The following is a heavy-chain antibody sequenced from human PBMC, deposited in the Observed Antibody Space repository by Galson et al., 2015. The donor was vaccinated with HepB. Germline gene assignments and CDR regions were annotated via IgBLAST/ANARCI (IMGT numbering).Heavy chain of an antibody. V-gene: IGHV4-39*01. CDR1: GGSVTNSNYY. D-gene: IGHD3-9*01. CDR2: IYYSGST. Sequence: SETLSLTCTVSGGSVTNSNYYWGWIRQPPGKGLEWIGSIYYSGSTYYNPSLKSRVTISVDTSKNQFSLKLSSVTAADTAVYFCARQGYYDILTGYLRALDYWGQGTLVTVSS. J-gene: IGHJ4*02. CDR3: ARQGYYDILTGYLRALDY.